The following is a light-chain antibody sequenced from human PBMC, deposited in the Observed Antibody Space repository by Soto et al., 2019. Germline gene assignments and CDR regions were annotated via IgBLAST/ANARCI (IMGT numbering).Light chain of an antibody. CDR2: AAS. J-gene: IGKJ1*01. V-gene: IGKV3-20*01. CDR3: QQCDTSPWT. Sequence: EIVLTQSPGTLSLSPGERATLSCRASQSVSSSHLAWYQHKPGQAPRLLIYAASSRATGSPDRFSGSGSGTDFTLAISRLEPGDSAVYFCQQCDTSPWTFGQGTKVDI. CDR1: QSVSSSH.